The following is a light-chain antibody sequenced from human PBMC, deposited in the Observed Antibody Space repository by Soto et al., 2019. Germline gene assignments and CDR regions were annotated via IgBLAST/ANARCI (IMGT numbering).Light chain of an antibody. CDR3: QQDGRSPT. CDR2: DVS. Sequence: EIVLTQSPGTLSLSPGERATLSCRSSQSVSSNYLAWYQQKPDQAPRLVIYDVSGRATGIPDRFSGSGAGTDFTLTISRLEPEDFAVYYCQQDGRSPTFGQGTKVEIK. J-gene: IGKJ1*01. V-gene: IGKV3-20*01. CDR1: QSVSSNY.